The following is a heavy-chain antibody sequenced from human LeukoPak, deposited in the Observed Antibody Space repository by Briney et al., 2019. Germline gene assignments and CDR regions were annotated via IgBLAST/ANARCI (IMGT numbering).Heavy chain of an antibody. V-gene: IGHV4-61*02. CDR1: GGSISSGSYY. Sequence: SETLSLTCTVSGGSISSGSYYWSWIRQPAGKGLEWIGRIYTSGSTNYNPSLKSRVTISVDTSKNQFSLKLSSVTAADTAVYCCARLKDNGDPPYYFDYWGQGTLVTVSS. CDR2: IYTSGST. J-gene: IGHJ4*02. CDR3: ARLKDNGDPPYYFDY. D-gene: IGHD3-10*01.